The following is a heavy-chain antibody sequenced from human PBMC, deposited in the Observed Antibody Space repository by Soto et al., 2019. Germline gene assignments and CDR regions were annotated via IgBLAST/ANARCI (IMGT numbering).Heavy chain of an antibody. J-gene: IGHJ4*02. CDR1: GFTFSTYG. CDR3: ARGFPIVTTVDY. CDR2: IWYDGSNK. D-gene: IGHD4-17*01. Sequence: QVQLVESGGGVVQPGRSLRLSCAASGFTFSTYGMHWVRQAPGKGLEWVAVIWYDGSNKYYADSVKGRFTISRDNSKNTLYLQMNRLRAEDTAVYYCARGFPIVTTVDYWGQGTLVTVSS. V-gene: IGHV3-33*01.